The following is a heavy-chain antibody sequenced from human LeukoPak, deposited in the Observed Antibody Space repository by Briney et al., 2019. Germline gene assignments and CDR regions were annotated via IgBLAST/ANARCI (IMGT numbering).Heavy chain of an antibody. CDR2: IYYSGST. Sequence: PSETLSLTCTVSGGSISSYYWSWIRQPTGKGLEWIGYIYYSGSTNYNPSLKSRVTISVDTSKDQFSLKLSSVTAADTAVYYCARDGSGFGEVDYWGQGTLVTVSS. J-gene: IGHJ4*02. CDR3: ARDGSGFGEVDY. CDR1: GGSISSYY. D-gene: IGHD3-10*01. V-gene: IGHV4-59*01.